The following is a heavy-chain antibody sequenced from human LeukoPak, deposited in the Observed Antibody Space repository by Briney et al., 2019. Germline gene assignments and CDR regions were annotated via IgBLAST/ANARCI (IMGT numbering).Heavy chain of an antibody. V-gene: IGHV3-23*01. CDR2: ISDSGGAT. D-gene: IGHD3-10*01. CDR1: GITLSNYG. J-gene: IGHJ4*02. CDR3: AKRGVVIRVILVGFHKQAYYFDS. Sequence: GESLRLSCAVSGITLSNYGMSWVRQAPGKGLEWVAGISDSGGATNYADSVKGRFTISRDNPKNTLYLQMNSLRAEDTAVYFCAKRGVVIRVILVGFHKQAYYFDSWGQGALVTVSS.